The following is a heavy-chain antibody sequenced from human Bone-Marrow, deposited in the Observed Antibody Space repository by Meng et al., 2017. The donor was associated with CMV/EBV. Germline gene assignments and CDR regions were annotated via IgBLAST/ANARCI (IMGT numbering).Heavy chain of an antibody. D-gene: IGHD6-19*01. CDR1: GGTFSSYT. J-gene: IGHJ4*02. CDR3: ARDVKLAVPALDY. Sequence: SVKVSCKASGGTFSSYTISWVRQAPGQGLEWMGRIIPILGIANYAQKFQGRVTITTDESASTAYMELSSLRSDDTAVYYCARDVKLAVPALDYWGQGTLVTVYS. CDR2: IIPILGIA. V-gene: IGHV1-69*16.